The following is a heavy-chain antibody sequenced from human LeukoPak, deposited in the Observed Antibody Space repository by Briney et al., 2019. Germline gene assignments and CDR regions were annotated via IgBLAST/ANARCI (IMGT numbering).Heavy chain of an antibody. CDR2: IYYSGST. Sequence: SETLSLTCTVSGGSISSYYWSWIRQPPGKGLEWIGSIYYSGSTYYNPSLKSRVTISVDTSKNQFSLKLSSVTAADTAVYYCARVAYYYDSSGYYHFDYWGQGTLVTVSS. V-gene: IGHV4-39*07. CDR3: ARVAYYYDSSGYYHFDY. J-gene: IGHJ4*02. CDR1: GGSISSYY. D-gene: IGHD3-22*01.